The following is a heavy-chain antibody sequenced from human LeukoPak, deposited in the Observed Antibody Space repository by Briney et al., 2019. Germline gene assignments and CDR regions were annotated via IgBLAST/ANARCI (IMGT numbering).Heavy chain of an antibody. CDR1: GFTFSSYV. D-gene: IGHD3-22*01. CDR2: ISNNGGDT. J-gene: IGHJ3*02. CDR3: ARGYYYDSSSYFTDAFHI. Sequence: PGGSLRLSCSVSGFTFSSYVMHWVRQAPGKGLESVSGISNNGGDTYYADSVKGRFTISRDNSKNTLYLQMSSLRAEDTAVYYCARGYYYDSSSYFTDAFHIWGQGTMVTVSS. V-gene: IGHV3-64*04.